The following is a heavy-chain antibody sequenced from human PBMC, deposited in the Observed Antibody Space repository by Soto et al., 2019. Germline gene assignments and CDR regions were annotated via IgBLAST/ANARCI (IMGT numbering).Heavy chain of an antibody. J-gene: IGHJ3*02. CDR1: GYTFTSYA. D-gene: IGHD7-27*01. V-gene: IGHV1-3*01. Sequence: QVQLVQSGAEVKKPGASVKVSYKASGYTFTSYAMHWVRQAPGQRLEWMGWINPGNGNTKYSQKFQGRVTITRDTSASTAYMELSSLRSEDTAVYYCARWRLGITEEYAFDIWGQGTMVTVSS. CDR3: ARWRLGITEEYAFDI. CDR2: INPGNGNT.